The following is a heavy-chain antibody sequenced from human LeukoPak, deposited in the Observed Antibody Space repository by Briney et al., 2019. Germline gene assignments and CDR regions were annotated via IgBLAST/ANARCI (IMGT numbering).Heavy chain of an antibody. CDR1: GGSIGSHY. Sequence: SETLSLTCTVSGGSIGSHYWSWIRQPPGEGLEWIGYIYYSGSTNYNPSLTSLVTISVDTSKNQFSLKLSSVTAADTAVYYCATQKYSSDALGWGQGTLVTVSS. J-gene: IGHJ4*02. CDR2: IYYSGST. CDR3: ATQKYSSDALG. V-gene: IGHV4-59*11. D-gene: IGHD6-25*01.